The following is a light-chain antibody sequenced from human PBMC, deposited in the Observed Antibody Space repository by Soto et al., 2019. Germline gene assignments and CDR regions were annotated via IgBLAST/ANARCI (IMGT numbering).Light chain of an antibody. CDR3: QQYHNWVT. CDR1: QSVSNDF. J-gene: IGKJ4*01. Sequence: EIVLTQSPGILSLSPGERATLSCRASQSVSNDFLAWYQQKPGQAPRLLIYGASTRATDVPDRFSGSGSGADFTLTISSLQSEDFAVYYCQQYHNWVTFGGGTKVEIK. CDR2: GAS. V-gene: IGKV3D-15*01.